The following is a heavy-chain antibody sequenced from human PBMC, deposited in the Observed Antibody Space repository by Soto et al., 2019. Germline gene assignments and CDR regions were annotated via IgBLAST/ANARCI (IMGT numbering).Heavy chain of an antibody. CDR2: FDPEDGET. CDR1: GYTLTELS. V-gene: IGHV1-24*01. Sequence: GASVKVSCKVSGYTLTELSMHWVRQAPGKGLEWMGGFDPEDGETIYAQKFQGRVTMTEDTSTDTAYMELRSLRSDDTAVYYCARGGYYGSGSSIDYWGQGTLVTVSS. D-gene: IGHD3-10*01. J-gene: IGHJ4*02. CDR3: ARGGYYGSGSSIDY.